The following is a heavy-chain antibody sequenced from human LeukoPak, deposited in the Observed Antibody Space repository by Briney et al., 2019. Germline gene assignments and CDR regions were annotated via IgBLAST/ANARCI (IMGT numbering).Heavy chain of an antibody. D-gene: IGHD2-8*02. J-gene: IGHJ5*02. CDR2: IYYSGST. V-gene: IGHV4-39*01. CDR1: GASISNNNYY. Sequence: PSGTLSLTCIVSGASISNNNYYWGWIRQPPGKGLEWIGNIYYSGSTYYNSSLKSRVTISVDTSKNPFSLRLTSVTAADTAVYYCASLLNGGVAHWFDPWGPGTLVTVSS. CDR3: ASLLNGGVAHWFDP.